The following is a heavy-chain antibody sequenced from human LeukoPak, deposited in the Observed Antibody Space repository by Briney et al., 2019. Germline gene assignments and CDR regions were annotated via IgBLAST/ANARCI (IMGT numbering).Heavy chain of an antibody. CDR2: INPNTGDT. D-gene: IGHD1-26*01. J-gene: IGHJ4*02. CDR3: ARGGESLPGPCDF. V-gene: IGHV1-2*02. CDR1: GYTFTGYY. Sequence: ASVKVSCKASGYTFTGYYMHWVRQAPGQGLEWMGWINPNTGDTNYAQKFQGRVTLTRDTSISTAYMELSSLRSDDTAVYYCARGGESLPGPCDFWGQGTLVTVSS.